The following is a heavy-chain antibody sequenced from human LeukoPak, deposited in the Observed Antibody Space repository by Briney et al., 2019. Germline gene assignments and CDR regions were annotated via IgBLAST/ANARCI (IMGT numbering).Heavy chain of an antibody. J-gene: IGHJ4*02. CDR1: GFTFSSYA. V-gene: IGHV3-30-3*01. CDR3: ARYSSSSVY. Sequence: GRSLRLSCAASGFTFSSYAMHWVRQAPGKGLEWVAVISYDGSNKYYADSVKGRFTISRDNSKNTLCLQMNSLRAEDTAVYYCARYSSSSVYWGQGTLVTVSS. D-gene: IGHD6-6*01. CDR2: ISYDGSNK.